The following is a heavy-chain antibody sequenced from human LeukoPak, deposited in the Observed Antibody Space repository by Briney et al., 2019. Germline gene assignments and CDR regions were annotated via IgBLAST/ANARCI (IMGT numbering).Heavy chain of an antibody. J-gene: IGHJ4*02. CDR2: MNPNSGNT. Sequence: ASVKVSCKASGYTFTSYDINWVRQATGQGLEWMGWMNPNSGNTDYAQKFQGRVTMTRNTSISTAYMELSSLRSDDTAVYYCARSPALLWFGETSSTDYFDYWGQGTLVTVSS. CDR1: GYTFTSYD. CDR3: ARSPALLWFGETSSTDYFDY. D-gene: IGHD3-10*01. V-gene: IGHV1-8*01.